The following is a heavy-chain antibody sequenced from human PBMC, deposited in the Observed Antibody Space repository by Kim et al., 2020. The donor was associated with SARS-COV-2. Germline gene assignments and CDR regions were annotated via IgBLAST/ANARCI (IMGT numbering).Heavy chain of an antibody. CDR1: GYTFTTYY. CDR2: INPSGGST. Sequence: ASVKVSCKASGYTFTTYYVHWVRQAPGQGLEWMGIINPSGGSTSYAQKFQDRVAITRDTSTSTVYMDLTSLRPEDTALYYGARPDVARAMGAPGARGPLV. V-gene: IGHV1-46*01. J-gene: IGHJ5*02. D-gene: IGHD3-16*01. CDR3: ARPDVARAMGAP.